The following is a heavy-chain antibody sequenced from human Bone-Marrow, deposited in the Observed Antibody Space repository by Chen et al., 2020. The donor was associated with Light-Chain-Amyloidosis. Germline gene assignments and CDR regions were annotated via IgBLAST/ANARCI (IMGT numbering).Heavy chain of an antibody. D-gene: IGHD6-19*01. V-gene: IGHV3-21*01. J-gene: IGHJ4*02. CDR2: ISSSSSYI. Sequence: EVQLVESGGGLVKPGGSLRLSCAAYGFTFSSYSMNWVRQAPGKGLEWVSSISSSSSYIYYADSVKGRFTISRDNAKNSLYLQMNSLRAEDTAVYYCARRGAVAGIIDYWGQGTLVTVSS. CDR3: ARRGAVAGIIDY. CDR1: GFTFSSYS.